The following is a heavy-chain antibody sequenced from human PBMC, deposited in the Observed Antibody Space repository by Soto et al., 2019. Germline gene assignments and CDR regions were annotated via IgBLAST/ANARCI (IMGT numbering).Heavy chain of an antibody. J-gene: IGHJ6*02. Sequence: PSETLSLTCTVSGGSVSTGLTYWGWVRQPPGKALEFIGYMYKTGETLLNSSLKSRVTLSMETSKNQFSLTLSSVTAADTAVYFCMKAHESGDFLGMSVWGPGTTVTVSS. CDR1: GGSVSTGLTY. D-gene: IGHD3-10*01. V-gene: IGHV4-61*01. CDR2: MYKTGET. CDR3: MKAHESGDFLGMSV.